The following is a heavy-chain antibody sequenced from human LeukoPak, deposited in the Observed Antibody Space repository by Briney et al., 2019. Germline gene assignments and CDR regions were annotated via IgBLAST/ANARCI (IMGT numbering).Heavy chain of an antibody. D-gene: IGHD3-22*01. Sequence: GASVKVSCKAFGYTFASNYMHWVRQAPGQGPEWMGVISPSGGSTTYAQKFQGRVTLTRDMSTSTDYLELSSLRSEDTAVYYCARGGGVSYYYDSSGYPGNPDGRRLDYWGQGTLVTVSS. CDR1: GYTFASNY. CDR3: ARGGGVSYYYDSSGYPGNPDGRRLDY. V-gene: IGHV1-46*01. CDR2: ISPSGGST. J-gene: IGHJ4*02.